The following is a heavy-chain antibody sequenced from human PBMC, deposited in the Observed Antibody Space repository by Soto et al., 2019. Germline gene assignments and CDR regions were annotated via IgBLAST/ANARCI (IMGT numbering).Heavy chain of an antibody. CDR2: INPSGGST. V-gene: IGHV1-46*01. Sequence: ASVKVSCKASGYTFTSYYMHWVRQAPVQGLEWMGIINPSGGSTSYAQKFQGRVTMTRDTSTSTVYMELSSLRSEDTAVYYCARDELVVRGVRWFDPWGQGTLVTVSS. J-gene: IGHJ5*02. D-gene: IGHD3-10*01. CDR3: ARDELVVRGVRWFDP. CDR1: GYTFTSYY.